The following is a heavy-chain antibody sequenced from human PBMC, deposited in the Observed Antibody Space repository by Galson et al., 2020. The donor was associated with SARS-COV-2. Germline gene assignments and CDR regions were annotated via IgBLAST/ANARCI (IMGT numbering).Heavy chain of an antibody. D-gene: IGHD3-10*01. CDR3: ARRADYYGSGSFDY. J-gene: IGHJ4*02. Sequence: SETLSLTCTVSGGSISSSSYYWGWLRQPPGKGLEWIGSIYYSGSTYYNPSLKSRVTISVDTSKNQFSLKLRSVTAADTAVYYCARRADYYGSGSFDYWGQGTLVTVSS. CDR2: IYYSGST. CDR1: GGSISSSSYY. V-gene: IGHV4-39*01.